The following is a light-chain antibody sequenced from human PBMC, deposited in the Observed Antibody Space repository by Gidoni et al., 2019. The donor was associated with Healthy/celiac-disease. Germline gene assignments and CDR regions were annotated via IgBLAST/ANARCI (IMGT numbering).Light chain of an antibody. V-gene: IGKV1-5*01. J-gene: IGKJ4*01. CDR3: QQYNSYALT. CDR2: DAS. CDR1: QSISSW. Sequence: DIQMTQSPSTLSASVGDRVTITCRASQSISSWLAWYQQKPGKAPKLLIYDASSLESGVPSRFSGSGSGTEFTLTISSLQPDDFATDYCQQYNSYALTFGGXTKVEIK.